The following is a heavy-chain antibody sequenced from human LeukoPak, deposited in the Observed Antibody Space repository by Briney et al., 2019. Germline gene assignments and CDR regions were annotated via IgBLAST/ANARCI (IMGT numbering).Heavy chain of an antibody. CDR3: ARDAAGKAMKGFDY. J-gene: IGHJ4*02. Sequence: SETLSLTCTVSGGSISSYYWSWIRQPPGKGLEWIGYIYYSGSTNYNPSLKSRVTISVDTSKNQFSLKLSSVTAADTAVYYCARDAAGKAMKGFDYWGQGTLVTVSS. D-gene: IGHD6-13*01. CDR2: IYYSGST. V-gene: IGHV4-59*01. CDR1: GGSISSYY.